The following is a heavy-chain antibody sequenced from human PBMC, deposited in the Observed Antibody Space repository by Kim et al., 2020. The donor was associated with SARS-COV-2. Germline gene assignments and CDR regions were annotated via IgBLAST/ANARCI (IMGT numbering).Heavy chain of an antibody. V-gene: IGHV1-69*13. CDR3: ARSIFGGYNFLDY. CDR1: GGTFSSYA. CDR2: IIPIFGTA. J-gene: IGHJ4*02. D-gene: IGHD5-12*01. Sequence: SVKVSCKASGGTFSSYAISWVRQAPGQGLEWMGGIIPIFGTANYAQKFQGRVTITADESTSTAYMELSSLRSEDTAVYYCARSIFGGYNFLDYWGQGTLVTVSS.